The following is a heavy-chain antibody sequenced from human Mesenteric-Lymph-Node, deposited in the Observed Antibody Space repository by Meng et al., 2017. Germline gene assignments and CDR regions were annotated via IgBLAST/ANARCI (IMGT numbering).Heavy chain of an antibody. D-gene: IGHD3-22*01. J-gene: IGHJ3*02. Sequence: GGSLRLSCAASGFTFSSYGMHWVRQAPGKGLEWVAVIWYDGSNKYYADSVKGRFTISRDNSKNTLYLQMNSLRAEDTAVYYCAREGSRGYYYENDAFDIWGQGTMVTVSS. CDR1: GFTFSSYG. CDR3: AREGSRGYYYENDAFDI. CDR2: IWYDGSNK. V-gene: IGHV3-33*01.